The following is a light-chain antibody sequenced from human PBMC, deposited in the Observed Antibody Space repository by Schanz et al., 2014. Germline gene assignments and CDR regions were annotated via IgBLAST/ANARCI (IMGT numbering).Light chain of an antibody. J-gene: IGLJ3*02. CDR1: SSDVGGYNF. V-gene: IGLV2-14*04. CDR2: DVS. Sequence: GDPGQSITISCTGTSSDVGGYNFVSWYQQHPGKAPKLMIYDVSNRPSGVSSLFSGSKSGNTASLTISGLQADDEADYYCSSYTSSSTRVFGGGTKLTVL. CDR3: SSYTSSSTRV.